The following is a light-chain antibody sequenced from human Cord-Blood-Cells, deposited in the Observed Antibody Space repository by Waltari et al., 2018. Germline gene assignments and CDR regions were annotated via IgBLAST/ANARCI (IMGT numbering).Light chain of an antibody. V-gene: IGKV1-39*01. J-gene: IGKJ1*01. Sequence: DIQMTQSPSSLSASVGDRVTITCRASQSSSSYFNWYQQKPGKAPKLLIYAASSLQSGVPSRFSGSGSGTDFTLTISSLQPEDFATYYCQQSYSTPPCTFGQGTKVEIK. CDR3: QQSYSTPPCT. CDR2: AAS. CDR1: QSSSSY.